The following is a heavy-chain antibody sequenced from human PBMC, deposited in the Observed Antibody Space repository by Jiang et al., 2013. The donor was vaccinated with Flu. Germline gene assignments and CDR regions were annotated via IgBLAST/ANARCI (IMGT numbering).Heavy chain of an antibody. V-gene: IGHV4-61*02. CDR2: IYTSGST. J-gene: IGHJ4*02. D-gene: IGHD4-23*01. CDR1: GGSISSGSYY. Sequence: GPGLVKPSQTLSLTCTVSGGSISSGSYYWSWIRQPAGKGLEWIGRIYTSGSTNYNPSLKSRVTISVDTSKNQFSLKLSSVTAADTAVYYCASSHDYGGKVKFDYWGQGTLVTVSS. CDR3: ASSHDYGGKVKFDY.